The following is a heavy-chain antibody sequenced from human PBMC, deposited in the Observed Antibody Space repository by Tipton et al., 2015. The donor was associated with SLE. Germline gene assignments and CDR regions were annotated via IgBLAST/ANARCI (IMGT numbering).Heavy chain of an antibody. V-gene: IGHV3-23*03. CDR2: IYSGGNA. CDR1: GFTFSIYA. D-gene: IGHD6-19*01. Sequence: SLRLSCATSGFTFSIYAMNWVRQAPGKGLEWVSLIYSGGNAYYADSVQGRFTISRDDPENTLYLEMNGLRADDTAVYFCAKGWGSGWSRVGMDVWGQGTTVTVSS. CDR3: AKGWGSGWSRVGMDV. J-gene: IGHJ6*02.